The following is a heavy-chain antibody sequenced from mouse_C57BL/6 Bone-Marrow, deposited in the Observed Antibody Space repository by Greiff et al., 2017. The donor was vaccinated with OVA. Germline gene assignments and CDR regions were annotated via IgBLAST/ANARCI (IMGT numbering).Heavy chain of an antibody. V-gene: IGHV1-80*01. D-gene: IGHD2-1*01. CDR2: IYPGDGDT. CDR1: VYAFSSYW. J-gene: IGHJ4*01. Sequence: VQLQQSGAELVKPGASVKISCKASVYAFSSYWMNWVKQRPGKGLEWIGQIYPGDGDTNYNGKFKGKATLTADKSSSTAYMQLSSLTSEDSAVYFCARGLYYRYYYAMDYWGQGTSVTVSS. CDR3: ARGLYYRYYYAMDY.